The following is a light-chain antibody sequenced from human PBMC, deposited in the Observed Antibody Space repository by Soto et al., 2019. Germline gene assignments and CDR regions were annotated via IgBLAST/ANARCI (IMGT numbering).Light chain of an antibody. Sequence: IVLTQSPATLSVSPGERATLSCMASQSVRSNLAWYQQKPGQGPRLLIFGASTRATNIPARFSGSGSGTEFTLTISSLQSEDFAVYYCQEYINWPSLTFGGGTKVDIK. V-gene: IGKV3-15*01. CDR2: GAS. J-gene: IGKJ4*01. CDR1: QSVRSN. CDR3: QEYINWPSLT.